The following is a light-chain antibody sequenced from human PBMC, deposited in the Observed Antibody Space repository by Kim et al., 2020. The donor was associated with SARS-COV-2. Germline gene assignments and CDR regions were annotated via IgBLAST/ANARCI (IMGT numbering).Light chain of an antibody. V-gene: IGKV1-33*01. CDR1: QNISNY. Sequence: SASVGERVTMTCQASQNISNYLSWYQQKPGKAPKRLISDASSLEKGVPSRFSGSGYGTDFTLTISSLQPEDTATYYCQHYDNLPYTFGQGTKLEI. CDR3: QHYDNLPYT. CDR2: DAS. J-gene: IGKJ2*01.